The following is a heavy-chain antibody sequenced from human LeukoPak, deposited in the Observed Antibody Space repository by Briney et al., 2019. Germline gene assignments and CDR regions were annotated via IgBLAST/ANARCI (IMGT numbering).Heavy chain of an antibody. CDR3: AREGLYSSGWYYFDY. J-gene: IGHJ4*02. CDR1: GYTFTSYG. V-gene: IGHV1-18*01. CDR2: ISAYNGNT. D-gene: IGHD6-19*01. Sequence: ASVKVSCKASGYTFTSYGISWVRQAPGQGLEWMGWISAYNGNTNYAQKLQGRITMTTDTSTSTAYMELRSLRSDDTAVYYCAREGLYSSGWYYFDYWGQGTLVTVSS.